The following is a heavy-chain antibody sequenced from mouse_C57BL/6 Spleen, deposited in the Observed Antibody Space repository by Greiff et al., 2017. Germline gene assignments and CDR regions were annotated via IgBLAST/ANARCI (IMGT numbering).Heavy chain of an antibody. D-gene: IGHD2-5*01. CDR1: GFNIKDYY. CDR2: IDPEDGET. J-gene: IGHJ1*03. V-gene: IGHV14-2*01. Sequence: EVQVVESGAELVKPGASVKLSCTASGFNIKDYYMHWVKQRTEQGLEWIGRIDPEDGETKYAPKFQGKATITADPSSNTAYLQLSSLTSEDTAVYYCARLYSNFWYFDVWGTGTTVTVSS. CDR3: ARLYSNFWYFDV.